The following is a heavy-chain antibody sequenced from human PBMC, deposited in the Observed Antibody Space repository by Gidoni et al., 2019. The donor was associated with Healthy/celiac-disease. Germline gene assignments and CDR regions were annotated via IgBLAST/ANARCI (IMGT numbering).Heavy chain of an antibody. J-gene: IGHJ6*02. CDR2: IDPSDSYT. CDR3: ARRGSTVTPYYYYGMDV. CDR1: GYSFTSYW. Sequence: EVQLVQSGAEVKKPGESLRISCKGSGYSFTSYWISWVRQMPGKGLEWMGRIDPSDSYTNYSPSFQGHVTISADKSISTAYLQWSSLKASDTAMYYCARRGSTVTPYYYYGMDVWGQGTTVTVSS. V-gene: IGHV5-10-1*03. D-gene: IGHD4-17*01.